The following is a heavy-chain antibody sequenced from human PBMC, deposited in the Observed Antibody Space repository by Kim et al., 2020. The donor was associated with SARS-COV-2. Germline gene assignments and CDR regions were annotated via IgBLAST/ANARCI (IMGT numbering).Heavy chain of an antibody. D-gene: IGHD5-12*01. Sequence: ASVKVSCKASGYTFTSYAMHWVRQAPGQRLEWMGWINAGNGNTKYSQKFQGRVTITRDTSASTAYMELSSLRSEDTAVYYCARAGGRWLELDYWGQGTLVTVSS. CDR3: ARAGGRWLELDY. J-gene: IGHJ4*02. CDR2: INAGNGNT. CDR1: GYTFTSYA. V-gene: IGHV1-3*01.